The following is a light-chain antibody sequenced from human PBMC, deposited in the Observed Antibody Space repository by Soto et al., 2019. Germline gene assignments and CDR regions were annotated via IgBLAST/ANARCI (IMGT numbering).Light chain of an antibody. J-gene: IGLJ1*01. CDR1: SSDVGGYIY. Sequence: QSVLTPPASVSGSPGQSITISCTGTSSDVGGYIYVSWYQQHTGKAPKLMIYDVTSRPSGVSYRFSGSKSGNTASLTISGLQAEDEADYYFRSYTSSSSYVFGTGTKVTVL. CDR3: RSYTSSSSYV. CDR2: DVT. V-gene: IGLV2-14*01.